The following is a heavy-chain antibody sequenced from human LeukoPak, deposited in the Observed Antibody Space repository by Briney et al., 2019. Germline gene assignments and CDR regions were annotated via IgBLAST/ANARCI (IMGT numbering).Heavy chain of an antibody. Sequence: GGSLRLSCAASGFTFSSYWMSWVRQAPGKGLEWVANIKQDGSEKYYVDSVKGRFTISRDNAKNSLYLQMNSLRAEDTAVYYCARDLLGWKLHYFDYWGQGTLVTVSS. CDR3: ARDLLGWKLHYFDY. CDR1: GFTFSSYW. D-gene: IGHD4-23*01. V-gene: IGHV3-7*01. CDR2: IKQDGSEK. J-gene: IGHJ4*02.